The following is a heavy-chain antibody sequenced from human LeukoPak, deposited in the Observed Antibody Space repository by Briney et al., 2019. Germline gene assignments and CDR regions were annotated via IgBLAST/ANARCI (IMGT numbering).Heavy chain of an antibody. CDR2: IWYDGSNK. J-gene: IGHJ4*02. CDR1: GFTFSSYG. D-gene: IGHD6-19*01. CDR3: ARDHSSGWYSDYFDY. Sequence: GGSLRLTCAASGFTFSSYGMHWVRQAPGKGLEWVAVIWYDGSNKYYADSVKGRFTISRDNSKNTLYLQMNSLRAEDTAVYYCARDHSSGWYSDYFDYWGQGTLVTVSS. V-gene: IGHV3-33*01.